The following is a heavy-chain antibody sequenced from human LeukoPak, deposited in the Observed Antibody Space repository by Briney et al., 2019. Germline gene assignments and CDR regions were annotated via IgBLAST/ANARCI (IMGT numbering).Heavy chain of an antibody. Sequence: GASVKVSCKASGYTFTSYGISWVRQAPGQGLEWMGWISAYNGNTNYAQKLQGRVTMTTDTSTSTAYMELRSLRSDDTAVYYCARMNKALPYQRGIDYWGQGTLVTVSS. J-gene: IGHJ4*02. CDR1: GYTFTSYG. CDR3: ARMNKALPYQRGIDY. CDR2: ISAYNGNT. V-gene: IGHV1-18*01. D-gene: IGHD2-2*01.